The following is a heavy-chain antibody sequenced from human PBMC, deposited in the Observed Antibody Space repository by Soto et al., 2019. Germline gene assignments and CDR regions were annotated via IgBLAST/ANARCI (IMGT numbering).Heavy chain of an antibody. CDR3: TTEFGYSSGQNDH. CDR1: GFTFSSYW. D-gene: IGHD6-19*01. CDR2: INTDGSST. Sequence: GGSLRLSCAASGFTFSSYWMHWVRQAPGKGLVWVSRINTDGSSTSYADSVKGRFTISRDNAKNTLYLQMNSLRAEDTAVYYCTTEFGYSSGQNDHWGQGALVTVSS. V-gene: IGHV3-74*01. J-gene: IGHJ4*02.